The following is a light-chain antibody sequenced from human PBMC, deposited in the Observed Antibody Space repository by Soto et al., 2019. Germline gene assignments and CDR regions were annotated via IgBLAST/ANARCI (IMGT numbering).Light chain of an antibody. J-gene: IGLJ1*01. V-gene: IGLV2-14*01. CDR2: DVT. Sequence: QPALTQPASVSGSPGQSITISCTGTRSDVGGYNYVYWHQQHPGKAPKLMIYDVTNRPSGVSDRFSGSKSGNTASLTISGLQAEDEADYYCSSYTSSSTYVFGAGTKVTVL. CDR3: SSYTSSSTYV. CDR1: RSDVGGYNY.